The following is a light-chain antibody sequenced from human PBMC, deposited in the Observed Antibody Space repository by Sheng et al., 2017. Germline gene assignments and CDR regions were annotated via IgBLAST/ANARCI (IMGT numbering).Light chain of an antibody. V-gene: IGKV3-15*01. CDR2: GSS. CDR1: QSLSFN. CDR3: QQYSTWPAT. J-gene: IGKJ1*01. Sequence: EIVMTQSPATLSVSPGERATLSCRASQSLSFNLAWYQQKPGQAPRLLIYGSSTRATGIPARFSGGGSGTEFTLTISSLQSEDFAVYFCQQYSTWPATFGQGTKVDIK.